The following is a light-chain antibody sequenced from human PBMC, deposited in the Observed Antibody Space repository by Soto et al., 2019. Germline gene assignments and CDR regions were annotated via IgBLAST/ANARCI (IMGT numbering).Light chain of an antibody. J-gene: IGLJ1*01. CDR1: SSDIGAYNY. Sequence: QSALTQPASVSGSPGQSITISCAGTSSDIGAYNYVSWYQQHPGKAPKLMIYEVTNRPSGVSNRFSGSKSGNTASLTISGLQAEDEGDYYCCSYADGSIYFFGTGTKVTVL. V-gene: IGLV2-14*01. CDR3: CSYADGSIYF. CDR2: EVT.